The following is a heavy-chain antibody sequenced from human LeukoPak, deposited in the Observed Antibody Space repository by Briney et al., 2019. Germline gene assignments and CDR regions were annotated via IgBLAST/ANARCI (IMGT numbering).Heavy chain of an antibody. CDR2: IYTSGST. Sequence: SETLSLTCTISGGSISSGSYYWSWIRQPAGKGLEWIGRIYTSGSTNYNPSLKSRVTISVDTSKNQFSLKLSSVTAADTAVYYCARREYGRWLRKGHFDYWGQGTLVTVSS. CDR1: GGSISSGSYY. CDR3: ARREYGRWLRKGHFDY. V-gene: IGHV4-61*02. J-gene: IGHJ4*02. D-gene: IGHD5-12*01.